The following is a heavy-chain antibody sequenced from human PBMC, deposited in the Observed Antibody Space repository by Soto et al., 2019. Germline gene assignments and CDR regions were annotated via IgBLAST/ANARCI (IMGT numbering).Heavy chain of an antibody. D-gene: IGHD1-1*01. J-gene: IGHJ3*02. CDR1: GYTFTSYG. Sequence: ASVKVSCKASGYTFTSYGISWARQAPGQGLEWMGWISAYNGNTNYAQKLQGRVTMTTDTSTSTAYMELRSLRSDDTAVYYCAIPSERRLDDAFDIWGQGTMVTVSS. V-gene: IGHV1-18*04. CDR3: AIPSERRLDDAFDI. CDR2: ISAYNGNT.